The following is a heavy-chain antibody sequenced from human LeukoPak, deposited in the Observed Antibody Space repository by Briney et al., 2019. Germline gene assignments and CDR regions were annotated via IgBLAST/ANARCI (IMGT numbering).Heavy chain of an antibody. J-gene: IGHJ4*02. CDR1: GYSFTSYW. CDR3: ARSHYDSSGYYSGVFHKNYFDY. Sequence: GESLKISCKGSGYSFTSYWIGWVRQMPGKGLEWMGIIYPGDSDTRYSPSFQGQVTISADKSISTAYLQWSGLKASDTAMYYCARSHYDSSGYYSGVFHKNYFDYWGQGTLVTVSS. CDR2: IYPGDSDT. D-gene: IGHD3-22*01. V-gene: IGHV5-51*01.